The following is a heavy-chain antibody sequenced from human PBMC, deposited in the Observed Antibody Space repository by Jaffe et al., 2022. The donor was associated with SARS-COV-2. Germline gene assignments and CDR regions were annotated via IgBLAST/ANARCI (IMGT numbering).Heavy chain of an antibody. CDR3: AKDPQLWWELRMGFDY. CDR2: ISGSGGST. CDR1: GFTFSSYA. J-gene: IGHJ4*02. Sequence: EVQLLESGGGLVQPGGSLRLSCAASGFTFSSYAMSWVRQAPGKGLEWVSAISGSGGSTYYADSVKGRFTISRDNSKNTLYLQMNSLRAEDTAVYYCAKDPQLWWELRMGFDYWGQGTLVTVSS. V-gene: IGHV3-23*01. D-gene: IGHD1-26*01.